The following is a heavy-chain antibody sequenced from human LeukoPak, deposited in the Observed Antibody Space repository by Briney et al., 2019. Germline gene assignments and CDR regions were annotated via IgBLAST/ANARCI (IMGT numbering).Heavy chain of an antibody. CDR3: ARGRGRHYYGSGSYYVDY. Sequence: PGGSLRLSCAASGFTFSSYAMSWVRQAPGKGLEWIGEINHSGSTNYNPSLKTRVTISVDTSKNQFSLKLSSVTAADTAVYYCARGRGRHYYGSGSYYVDYWGQGTLVTVSS. J-gene: IGHJ4*02. CDR1: GFTFSSYA. V-gene: IGHV4-34*01. CDR2: INHSGST. D-gene: IGHD3-10*01.